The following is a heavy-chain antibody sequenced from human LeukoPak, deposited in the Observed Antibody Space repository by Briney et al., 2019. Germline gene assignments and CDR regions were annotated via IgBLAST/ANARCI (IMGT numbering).Heavy chain of an antibody. Sequence: GRSLRLSCAASGFTFSSYGMHWVRQAPGKGLEWVAVISYDGSNKYYADSVKGRFTISRDNSKNTLYLQMNSLIAEDTAVYYCAKDVRWLTDAFDIWGQGTMVTVSS. J-gene: IGHJ3*02. D-gene: IGHD4-17*01. CDR3: AKDVRWLTDAFDI. CDR1: GFTFSSYG. V-gene: IGHV3-30*18. CDR2: ISYDGSNK.